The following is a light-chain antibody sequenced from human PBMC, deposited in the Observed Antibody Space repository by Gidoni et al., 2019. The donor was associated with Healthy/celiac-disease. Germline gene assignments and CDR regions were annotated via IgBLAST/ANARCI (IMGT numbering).Light chain of an antibody. V-gene: IGLV3-1*01. CDR1: KLGDKY. CDR2: QDS. J-gene: IGLJ2*01. CDR3: QAWDSSTAV. Sequence: SYELTQPPSVSVSPGQTASITCSGDKLGDKYACWYQQKTGQSTVLVIYQDSKRPSGIPERFSGTNSGNTATLTISGTQAMDEADYYCQAWDSSTAVFGGGTKLTVL.